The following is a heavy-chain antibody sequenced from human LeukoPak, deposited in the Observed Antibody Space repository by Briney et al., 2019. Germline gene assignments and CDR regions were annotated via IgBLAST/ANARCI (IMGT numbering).Heavy chain of an antibody. CDR1: GGSISSGDYY. Sequence: SETLSLTCTVSGGSISSGDYYWSWIRQPPGKGLEWIGYIYYSGSTYYNPSLKSRVTISVDTSKNQFSLKLSSVTAADTAVYYCARVYYDFWSGYQPKNWFDPWGQGTLVTVSS. D-gene: IGHD3-3*01. J-gene: IGHJ5*02. CDR2: IYYSGST. CDR3: ARVYYDFWSGYQPKNWFDP. V-gene: IGHV4-30-4*01.